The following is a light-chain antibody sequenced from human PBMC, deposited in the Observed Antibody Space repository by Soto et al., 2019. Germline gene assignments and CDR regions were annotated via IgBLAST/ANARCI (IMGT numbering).Light chain of an antibody. Sequence: DIQLTQSPSFLSASVGDRVTITCRASQGISSYLAWYQQKPGKAPKLLIYAASTLQSGVPSRFSGSGSGTEFTLTISSLQPEDFATYYCQQLNSYLTWTFGQGTRWIS. CDR3: QQLNSYLTWT. CDR2: AAS. J-gene: IGKJ1*01. CDR1: QGISSY. V-gene: IGKV1-9*01.